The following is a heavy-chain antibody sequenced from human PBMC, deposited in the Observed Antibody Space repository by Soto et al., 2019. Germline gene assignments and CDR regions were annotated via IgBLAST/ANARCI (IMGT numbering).Heavy chain of an antibody. D-gene: IGHD3-10*01. CDR2: VDPNSGGT. CDR3: ARDNYGPLDY. Sequence: QVQLGQTGAEVQKPGASVKVSCRPDVYTFPAYYIHWVRQAPGQGLEWMGWVDPNSGGTRDAKNFQGRVTMTRDTSTSTVYMELTWLRSDETALYYCARDNYGPLDYWGQGTLVTVSS. V-gene: IGHV1-2*02. CDR1: VYTFPAYY. J-gene: IGHJ4*02.